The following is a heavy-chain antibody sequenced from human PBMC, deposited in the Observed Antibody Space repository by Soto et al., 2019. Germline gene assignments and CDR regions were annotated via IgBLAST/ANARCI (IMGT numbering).Heavy chain of an antibody. CDR1: GFTFSSYA. V-gene: IGHV3-23*01. CDR2: ISGNGATT. J-gene: IGHJ4*02. CDR3: AKDRWGQWLDSFFDF. Sequence: PGGSLRLSCAASGFTFSSYARSWVRKAPGKGLEWVSAISGNGATTYYADSVKGRFTISRDNSKNTLYLQMSSLRAEDTAVYYCAKDRWGQWLDSFFDFWGQGTQVTVSS. D-gene: IGHD6-19*01.